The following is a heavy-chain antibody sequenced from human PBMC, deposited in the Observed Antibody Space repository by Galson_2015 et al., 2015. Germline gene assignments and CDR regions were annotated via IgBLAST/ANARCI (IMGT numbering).Heavy chain of an antibody. CDR3: ARQILDYDFWSGYYPTNFDY. J-gene: IGHJ4*02. Sequence: TPTYIYYADSVKARFTISRDNAKNSLYLQMNSLGAEDTAVNYCARQILDYDFWSGYYPTNFDYWGQGTLVTVSS. V-gene: IGHV3-21*01. D-gene: IGHD3-3*01. CDR2: TPTYI.